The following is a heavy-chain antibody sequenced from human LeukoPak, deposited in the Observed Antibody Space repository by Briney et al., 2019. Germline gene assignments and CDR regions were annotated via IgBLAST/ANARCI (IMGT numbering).Heavy chain of an antibody. V-gene: IGHV3-20*04. Sequence: GGSLRLSCAASGFTFDYYGMSWVRQAPGKGPEWVSGINWNGAGTDYADSMKGRFTISRDNAKNSLYLQMNSLRAEDTALYYCARDRYYDTSGFLDYWGQGTLVTVSS. CDR2: INWNGAGT. CDR3: ARDRYYDTSGFLDY. J-gene: IGHJ4*02. D-gene: IGHD3-22*01. CDR1: GFTFDYYG.